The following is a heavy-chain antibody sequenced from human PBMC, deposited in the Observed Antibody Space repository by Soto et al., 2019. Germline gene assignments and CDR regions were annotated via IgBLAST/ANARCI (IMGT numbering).Heavy chain of an antibody. CDR2: IIPILGIA. J-gene: IGHJ4*02. CDR3: ARDPGYYGSGVN. D-gene: IGHD3-10*01. V-gene: IGHV1-69*08. Sequence: QVQLVQSGAEVKKPGSSVKVSCKASGGTFSSYTISWVRQAPGQGLEWMGRIIPILGIANYAQKFQGRVTITADKSTSTAYMELRSLRSEETAVYYCARDPGYYGSGVNWGQGTLVTVSS. CDR1: GGTFSSYT.